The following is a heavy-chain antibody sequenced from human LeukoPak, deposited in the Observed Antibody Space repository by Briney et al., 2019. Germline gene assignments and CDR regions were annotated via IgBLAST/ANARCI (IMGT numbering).Heavy chain of an antibody. D-gene: IGHD1/OR15-1a*01. CDR2: IKEDGSDK. CDR3: ATWNSDWEFAY. Sequence: PGGSLRLSCAASGFTFSGSWMTWVRQAPGKGLEWVAHIKEDGSDKYYVDSVTGRFTISRDNTKNSLYPQMSSLRAEDTAVYYCATWNSDWEFAYWGQGTLVSVSS. J-gene: IGHJ4*02. V-gene: IGHV3-7*05. CDR1: GFTFSGSW.